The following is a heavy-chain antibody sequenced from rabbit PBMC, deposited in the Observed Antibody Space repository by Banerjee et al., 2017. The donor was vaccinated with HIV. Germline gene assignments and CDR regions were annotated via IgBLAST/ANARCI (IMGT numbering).Heavy chain of an antibody. V-gene: IGHV1S40*01. J-gene: IGHJ4*01. CDR1: GLSFSSSYY. Sequence: QSLEESGGDLVKPGASLTLTCTASGLSFSSSYYMCWVRQAPGKGLEWIACIDTSSGTTSYASWAKGRFTISKTSSTTVTLQMTSLTAADTATYFCARGLVAGVLDLWGQGTLVTVS. D-gene: IGHD3-3*01. CDR2: IDTSSGTT. CDR3: ARGLVAGVLDL.